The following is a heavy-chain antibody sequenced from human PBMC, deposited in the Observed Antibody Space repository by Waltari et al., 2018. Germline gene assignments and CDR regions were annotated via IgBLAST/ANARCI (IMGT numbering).Heavy chain of an antibody. CDR1: GFILSGHW. V-gene: IGHV3-74*03. CDR2: VSVTGRRT. D-gene: IGHD3-22*01. Sequence: EAELAESGGGVVQPGESLRLSCAASGFILSGHWMHCVRKTPGKGLVWVARVSVTGRRTTYADSVKGRFTISRDNANNIVFLQMNNLTAEDTAVYYCARDRVYDSSGSSYVDFFDLWGHGTLVTVSS. CDR3: ARDRVYDSSGSSYVDFFDL. J-gene: IGHJ4*01.